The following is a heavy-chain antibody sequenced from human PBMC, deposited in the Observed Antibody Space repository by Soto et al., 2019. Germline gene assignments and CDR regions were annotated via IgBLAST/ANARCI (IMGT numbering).Heavy chain of an antibody. D-gene: IGHD6-19*01. CDR1: GFTFSNAW. CDR2: IKSKTDGGTT. V-gene: IGHV3-15*01. J-gene: IGHJ4*02. Sequence: PGGSLRLSCAASGFTFSNAWMSWVRQAPGKGLEWVGRIKSKTDGGTTDYAAPVKGRFTISRDNSKNTLYLQMNSLRAEDTAVYYCATAVIAVAGREFDYWGQGTLVTVSS. CDR3: ATAVIAVAGREFDY.